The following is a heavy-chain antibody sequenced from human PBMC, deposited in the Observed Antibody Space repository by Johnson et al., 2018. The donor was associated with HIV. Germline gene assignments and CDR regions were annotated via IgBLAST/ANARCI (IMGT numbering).Heavy chain of an antibody. CDR1: GFTFNSYG. J-gene: IGHJ3*02. Sequence: QVQLVESGGGVVQPGRSLRLSCAASGFTFNSYGMHWVRQAPGKGLEWLAVISYDGSNKYYGDSVKGRFTISRDNAKNSLYLQMNSLRAEDTAVYYCARPTPGAFDIWGQGTMVTVSS. V-gene: IGHV3-30*03. CDR2: ISYDGSNK. CDR3: ARPTPGAFDI.